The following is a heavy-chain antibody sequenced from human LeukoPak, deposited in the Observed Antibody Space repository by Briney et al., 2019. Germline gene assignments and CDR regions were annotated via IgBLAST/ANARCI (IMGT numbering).Heavy chain of an antibody. D-gene: IGHD3-22*01. V-gene: IGHV5-51*01. CDR3: ARHSTSHYYDSSGYYYY. J-gene: IGHJ4*02. Sequence: GESLKISCKGSGYSFTSYWIGWVRQMPGKGLEWMGIIYPGDSDTRYSPSFQGQVTISADKSISTAYLQWSSLKAPDTAMYYCARHSTSHYYDSSGYYYYWGQGTLVTVSS. CDR1: GYSFTSYW. CDR2: IYPGDSDT.